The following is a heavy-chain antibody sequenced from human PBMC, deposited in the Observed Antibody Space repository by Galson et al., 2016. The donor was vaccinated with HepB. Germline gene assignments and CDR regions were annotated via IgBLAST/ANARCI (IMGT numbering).Heavy chain of an antibody. V-gene: IGHV3-30*18. D-gene: IGHD3-22*01. CDR2: ISFDGTNE. J-gene: IGHJ4*02. Sequence: SLRLSCAGSGFTFGTYGIHWVRQAPGKGLEWVALISFDGTNEYYSDSVKGRFTISRDNSKNTVYLQMNSLRVEDTAVFYCVKDEYYYDAGIDYWGPGTLVTVSS. CDR1: GFTFGTYG. CDR3: VKDEYYYDAGIDY.